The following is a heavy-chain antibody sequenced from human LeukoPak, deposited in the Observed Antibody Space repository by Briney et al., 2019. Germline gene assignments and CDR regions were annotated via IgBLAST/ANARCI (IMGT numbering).Heavy chain of an antibody. V-gene: IGHV1-69*06. CDR2: IIPIFGTA. CDR3: AKVKGIASGLYYFFYMDV. Sequence: ASVKVSCKASGGTFSSYAISWVRQAPGQGLEWKGGIIPIFGTANYAQKFRGRVTITADKSTRTAYMELSSLRSEDTAVYYCAKVKGIASGLYYFFYMDVWGKGTTVTVSS. CDR1: GGTFSSYA. D-gene: IGHD6-19*01. J-gene: IGHJ6*03.